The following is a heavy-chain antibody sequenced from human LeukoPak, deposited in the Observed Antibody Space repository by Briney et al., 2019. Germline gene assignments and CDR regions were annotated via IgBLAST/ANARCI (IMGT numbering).Heavy chain of an antibody. CDR3: ARGYSESFDI. J-gene: IGHJ3*02. CDR1: GFTFDDYG. V-gene: IGHV3-20*01. D-gene: IGHD6-13*01. Sequence: GGSLRLSCAASGFTFDDYGMGWVRQAPGKGLEWVSGINWNGGSTGYAGSVKGRFTISRDNAKNSLYLQMNSLRAEDTALYHCARGYSESFDIWGQGTMVTVSS. CDR2: INWNGGST.